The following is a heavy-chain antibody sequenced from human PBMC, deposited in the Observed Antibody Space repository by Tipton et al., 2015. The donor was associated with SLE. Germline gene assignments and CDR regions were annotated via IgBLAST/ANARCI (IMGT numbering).Heavy chain of an antibody. J-gene: IGHJ5*02. V-gene: IGHV4-61*01. D-gene: IGHD2-2*01. CDR2: IYNSGNT. CDR1: GGSVSSGSYY. Sequence: TLSLTCTVSGGSVSSGSYYWSWIRQPPGKGLELIGNIYNSGNTVLNPSLKSRVSMSLDTSKNQFSLTLSSVTAADTALYYCAVPSRSNYFDPWGPGILVTVSS. CDR3: AVPSRSNYFDP.